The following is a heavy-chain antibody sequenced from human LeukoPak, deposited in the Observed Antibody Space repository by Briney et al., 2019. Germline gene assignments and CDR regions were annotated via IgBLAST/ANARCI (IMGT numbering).Heavy chain of an antibody. J-gene: IGHJ6*02. V-gene: IGHV4-30-4*01. CDR1: GGSINSDGYY. Sequence: SQTLSLTCAVSGGSINSDGYYWSWIRQPPGKGLEWIGYIYYSGSAYYNPSLKTRVTISVDTSKNQFSLKLSSVTAADTAVYYCARDRGYCSGGSCYFYGMDVWGQGTTVTVSS. D-gene: IGHD2-15*01. CDR3: ARDRGYCSGGSCYFYGMDV. CDR2: IYYSGSA.